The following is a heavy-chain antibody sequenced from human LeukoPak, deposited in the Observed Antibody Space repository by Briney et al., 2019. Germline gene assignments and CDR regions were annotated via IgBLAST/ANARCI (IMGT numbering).Heavy chain of an antibody. V-gene: IGHV3-53*01. CDR3: GGSGSYYTPSYY. CDR1: EFTVSDNY. Sequence: GESLRFSCATSEFTVSDNYMSWVRQAPGRGLEWVSVISDGGVTYYADSVKGRFTISRDDCNDTLYLQMNSLRPEDTAVYYCGGSGSYYTPSYYWGQGTLVTVSS. J-gene: IGHJ4*02. D-gene: IGHD3-10*01. CDR2: ISDGGVT.